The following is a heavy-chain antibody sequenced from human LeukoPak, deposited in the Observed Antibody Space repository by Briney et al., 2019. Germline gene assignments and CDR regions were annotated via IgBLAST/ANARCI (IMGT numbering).Heavy chain of an antibody. CDR3: AQSGYTYGSDYYYYMDV. CDR1: GFTFSSYA. CDR2: ISGSGGNT. Sequence: GGSLRLSCAASGFTFSSYAMSWVRQAPGKGLEWVSAISGSGGNTYYADSVKGRFTISRDNSKNTLYLQMNSLRAEDTAVYYCAQSGYTYGSDYYYYMDVWGKGTTVTVSS. D-gene: IGHD5-18*01. J-gene: IGHJ6*03. V-gene: IGHV3-23*01.